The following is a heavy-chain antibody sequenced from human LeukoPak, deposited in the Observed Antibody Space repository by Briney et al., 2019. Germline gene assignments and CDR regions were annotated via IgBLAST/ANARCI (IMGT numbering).Heavy chain of an antibody. V-gene: IGHV3-49*04. CDR1: GFTFGDYA. Sequence: GRSLRLSCTASGFTFGDYAMNWVRQAPGKGLEWVGFIRSKAYGGTTEYAASVKGRFTISRDDSKSIAYLQMNSLKTEDTAVYYCTSCSSGCDYYGMDVWGKGTTVTVSS. D-gene: IGHD6-19*01. CDR3: TSCSSGCDYYGMDV. CDR2: IRSKAYGGTT. J-gene: IGHJ6*04.